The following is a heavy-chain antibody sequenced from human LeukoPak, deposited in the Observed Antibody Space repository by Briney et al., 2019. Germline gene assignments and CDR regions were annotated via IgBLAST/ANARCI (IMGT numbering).Heavy chain of an antibody. J-gene: IGHJ6*02. V-gene: IGHV4-31*03. D-gene: IGHD6-19*01. CDR2: IYYSGST. CDR3: ARKGAVAGNYAYYYYGMDV. CDR1: GGSISSGGYY. Sequence: PSETLSLTCTVSGGSISSGGYYWSWIRQHPGKGLEWIGYIYYSGSTYYNPSLKSRVTISVDTSKNQFSLKLSSVTAADTAVYFCARKGAVAGNYAYYYYGMDVWGQGTTVTVSS.